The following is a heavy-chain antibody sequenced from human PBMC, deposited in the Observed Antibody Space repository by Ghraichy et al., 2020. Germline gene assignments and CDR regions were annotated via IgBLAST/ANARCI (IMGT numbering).Heavy chain of an antibody. D-gene: IGHD6-13*01. CDR3: ARDPLPGIAAAGPIPRYNCSEP. V-gene: IGHV3-48*02. Sequence: GGSLRLSCAASGFTFSDYSMNWVRQAPGKGLEWVSYISRSSSTIYYTDSVKGRFTISRDNAKNSLYLQMNSLRDEDTAVYYCARDPLPGIAAAGPIPRYNCSEPWGHGTLVTVSS. CDR1: GFTFSDYS. CDR2: ISRSSSTI. J-gene: IGHJ5*02.